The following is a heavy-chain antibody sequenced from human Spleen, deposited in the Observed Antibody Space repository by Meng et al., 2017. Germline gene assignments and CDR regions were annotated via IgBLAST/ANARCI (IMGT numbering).Heavy chain of an antibody. CDR1: VDSVSRNSAA. CDR3: ARVLQRGYSYGPFDY. CDR2: TYYRSNWYN. J-gene: IGHJ4*02. V-gene: IGHV6-1*01. Sequence: QVQLQQSGQVLGKPSQPLPLTCAISVDSVSRNSAAWNWIRQSHSRVLEWLGRTYYRSNWYNDYAVSVKSRITINPDTSKNQFSLQLNSVTPEDTAVYYCARVLQRGYSYGPFDYWGQGTLVTVSS. D-gene: IGHD5-18*01.